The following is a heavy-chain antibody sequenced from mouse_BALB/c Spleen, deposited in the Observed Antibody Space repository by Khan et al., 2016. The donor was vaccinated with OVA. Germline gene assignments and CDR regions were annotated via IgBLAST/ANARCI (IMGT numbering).Heavy chain of an antibody. V-gene: IGHV2-2*02. CDR1: VFSLTTYG. CDR2: IWSGGST. D-gene: IGHD2-4*01. J-gene: IGHJ3*01. CDR3: ARNYDYDECLAY. Sequence: QVQLKESGPGLVRPSQSLSITCTVSVFSLTTYGVHWVRQSPGKGLEWLGVIWSGGSTDYSAAFISRLSISKDNSKSQVFFKMNSLQPNDTAIYYCARNYDYDECLAYWGQGTMVTVSA.